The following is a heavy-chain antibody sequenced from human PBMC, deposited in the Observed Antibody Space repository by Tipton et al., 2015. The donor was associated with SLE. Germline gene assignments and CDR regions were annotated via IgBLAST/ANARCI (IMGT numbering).Heavy chain of an antibody. D-gene: IGHD2-21*01. CDR3: ASRGSFLES. J-gene: IGHJ4*02. CDR1: GGSISTSGHS. CDR2: FYHGGST. Sequence: TLSLTCAVSGGSISTSGHSWSWIRQPPGKGLEWIGYFYHGGSTYYNPSLNSRVIIAVDSSKNQFSLNLTSLTAADTAVYYCASRGSFLESWGQGTLVTVSS. V-gene: IGHV4-30-2*01.